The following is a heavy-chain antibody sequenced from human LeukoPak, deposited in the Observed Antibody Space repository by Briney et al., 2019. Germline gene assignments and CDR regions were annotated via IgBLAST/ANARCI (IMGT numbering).Heavy chain of an antibody. D-gene: IGHD2-2*01. CDR3: ARWLEGYCSSTSCYSSWFDP. CDR2: INPSGGST. Sequence: ASVKVSCKASGYTFTSYGISWVRQAPGQGLEWMGIINPSGGSTSYAQKFQGRVTMTRDTSTSTVYMELSSLRSEDTAVYYCARWLEGYCSSTSCYSSWFDPWGQGTLVTVSS. CDR1: GYTFTSYG. V-gene: IGHV1-46*01. J-gene: IGHJ5*02.